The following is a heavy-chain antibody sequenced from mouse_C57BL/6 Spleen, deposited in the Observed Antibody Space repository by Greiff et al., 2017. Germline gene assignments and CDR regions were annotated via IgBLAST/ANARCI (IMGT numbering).Heavy chain of an antibody. Sequence: VQLQQSGPGLVQPSQSLSITCTVSGFSLTSYGVHWVRQSPGKGLEWLGVIWRGGSTDYNAAFMSRLSITKDNSKSQVFFKMNSLQADDTAIYYCAKNLGTTVVATGYFDVWGTGTTVTVSS. V-gene: IGHV2-5*01. CDR2: IWRGGST. CDR3: AKNLGTTVVATGYFDV. J-gene: IGHJ1*03. D-gene: IGHD1-1*01. CDR1: GFSLTSYG.